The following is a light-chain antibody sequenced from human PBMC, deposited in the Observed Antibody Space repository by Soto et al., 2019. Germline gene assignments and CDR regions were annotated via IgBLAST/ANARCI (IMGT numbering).Light chain of an antibody. J-gene: IGLJ1*01. CDR2: GHT. CDR3: AAWDDNLSGFYV. Sequence: QSVLTQPPSVSGTPGQRVTISCAGSSSNIGSNVVNWYQHLPGRAPKLLIYGHTQRPSGVPDPFSGSKSGTSASLAISGLQSEDEAEYYCAAWDDNLSGFYVFGTGTKVTVL. CDR1: SSNIGSNV. V-gene: IGLV1-44*01.